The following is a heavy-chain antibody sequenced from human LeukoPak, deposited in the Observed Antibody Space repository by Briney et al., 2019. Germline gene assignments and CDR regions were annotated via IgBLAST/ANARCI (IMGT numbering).Heavy chain of an antibody. Sequence: SETLSLTCTVSGGSISSGSYYWSWIRQPAGKGLEWIGHIYTSGSTNYNPSLESRVTISVDTSKNQFSLKLSSVTAADTAVYYCARENCSGGSCYSIYYYYYMDVWGKGTTVTVSS. CDR2: IYTSGST. CDR1: GGSISSGSYY. J-gene: IGHJ6*03. CDR3: ARENCSGGSCYSIYYYYYMDV. D-gene: IGHD2-15*01. V-gene: IGHV4-61*09.